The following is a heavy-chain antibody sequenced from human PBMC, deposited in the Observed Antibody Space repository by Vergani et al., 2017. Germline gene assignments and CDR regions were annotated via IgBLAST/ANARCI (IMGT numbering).Heavy chain of an antibody. J-gene: IGHJ5*02. V-gene: IGHV4-59*01. CDR3: ARGHDYGDPQGFDP. Sequence: QVQLQESGPGLVKPSETLSLTCTVSGGSISSYYWSWIRQPPGKGLEWIGYIYYSGSTNYNPSLKSRVTISVDTSKNQFSLKLSSVTAADTAVYYCARGHDYGDPQGFDPWGQGTLVTVSS. CDR2: IYYSGST. CDR1: GGSISSYY. D-gene: IGHD4-17*01.